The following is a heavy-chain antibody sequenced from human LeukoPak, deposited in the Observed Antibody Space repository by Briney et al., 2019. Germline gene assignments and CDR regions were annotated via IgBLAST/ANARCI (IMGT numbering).Heavy chain of an antibody. CDR1: GFTFSSLW. J-gene: IGHJ6*03. CDR2: INQDGGTT. V-gene: IGHV3-7*01. Sequence: GGSLRLSCAASGFTFSSLWMSWVRQAPGRGPEWVANINQDGGTTYYVASVRGRFTISRDNAKNSLSLQMSSLRAEDTAVYYCTKDRQGPNQYHMDVWGKGTTVTVSS. CDR3: TKDRQGPNQYHMDV.